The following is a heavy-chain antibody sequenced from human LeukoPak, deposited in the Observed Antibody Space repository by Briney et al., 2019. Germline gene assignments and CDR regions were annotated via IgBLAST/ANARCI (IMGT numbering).Heavy chain of an antibody. V-gene: IGHV4-34*01. CDR1: GGSFSGYY. D-gene: IGHD2-8*01. CDR2: INHSGST. Sequence: SETLSLTCAVYGGSFSGYYWSWIRQPPGKGLEWIGEINHSGSTNYNPSLKSRVTISVDTSKNQFSLKLSSVTAADTAVYYCARPACTNGVCYSIWLSWFDPWGQGTLVTVSS. CDR3: ARPACTNGVCYSIWLSWFDP. J-gene: IGHJ5*02.